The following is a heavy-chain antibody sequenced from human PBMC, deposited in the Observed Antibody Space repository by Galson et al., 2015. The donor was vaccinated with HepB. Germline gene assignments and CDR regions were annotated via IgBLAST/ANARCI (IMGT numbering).Heavy chain of an antibody. CDR2: ISWNSGSI. CDR3: AKGITIFGVVKKPDAFDI. V-gene: IGHV3-9*01. CDR1: GFTFDDYA. D-gene: IGHD3-3*01. Sequence: SLRLSCAASGFTFDDYAMHWVRQAPGKGLEWVSGISWNSGSIGYADSVKGRFTISRDNAKNSLYLQMNSLRAEDTALYYCAKGITIFGVVKKPDAFDIWGQGTMVTVSS. J-gene: IGHJ3*02.